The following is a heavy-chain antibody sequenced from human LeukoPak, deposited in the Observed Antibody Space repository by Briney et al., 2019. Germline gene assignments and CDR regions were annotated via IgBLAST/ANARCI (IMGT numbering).Heavy chain of an antibody. CDR1: GGTFSSYA. J-gene: IGHJ3*02. V-gene: IGHV1-69*13. Sequence: SVKVSCKASGGTFSSYAISWVRQAPGQGLEWMGGIIPNFGTANYAQKFQGRVTITADESTSTAYMELSSLRSEDTAVYYCASQFLDIVVVVAATDVYGAFDIWGQGTMVTVSS. CDR3: ASQFLDIVVVVAATDVYGAFDI. D-gene: IGHD2-15*01. CDR2: IIPNFGTA.